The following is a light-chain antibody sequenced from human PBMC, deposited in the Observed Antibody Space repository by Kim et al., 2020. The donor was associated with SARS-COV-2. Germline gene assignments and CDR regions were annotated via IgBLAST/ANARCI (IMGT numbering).Light chain of an antibody. V-gene: IGLV3-21*04. CDR3: QVWDSDSDHWV. CDR2: SDS. Sequence: APGKAARITCGGNNIGSKSVHWCQQKPGQAPVLVIYSDSDRPSGIPERFSGSNSANTATLTISRVEAGDEADYYCQVWDSDSDHWVFGGGTQRPS. CDR1: NIGSKS. J-gene: IGLJ3*02.